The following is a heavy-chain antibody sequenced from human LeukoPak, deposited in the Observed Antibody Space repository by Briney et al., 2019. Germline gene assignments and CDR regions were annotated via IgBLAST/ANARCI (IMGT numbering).Heavy chain of an antibody. V-gene: IGHV3-11*01. D-gene: IGHD1-1*01. J-gene: IGHJ4*02. CDR2: ISSSGSTI. CDR1: GFTFSDYY. CDR3: AKPPPASETGASHPGYIDY. Sequence: GGSLRLSCAASGFTFSDYYMSWIRQAPGKGLEWVSYISSSGSTIYYANSVKGRFTTSRDNAKNSLYPQMNSLRAEDTAVYYCAKPPPASETGASHPGYIDYWGQGILVTVS.